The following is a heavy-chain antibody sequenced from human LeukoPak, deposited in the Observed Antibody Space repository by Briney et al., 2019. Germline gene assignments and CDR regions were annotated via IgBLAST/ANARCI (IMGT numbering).Heavy chain of an antibody. J-gene: IGHJ4*02. Sequence: PGGSLRLSCAASGFTFSSYSMNWVRQAPGKGLEWVSYISSSSSTIYYADSVKGRFTISRDNAKNSLYLQMNSLRAEDTAVYYCARETDYYGSGGPKPTPYYFDYWGQGTLVTVSS. CDR3: ARETDYYGSGGPKPTPYYFDY. D-gene: IGHD3-10*01. V-gene: IGHV3-48*04. CDR1: GFTFSSYS. CDR2: ISSSSSTI.